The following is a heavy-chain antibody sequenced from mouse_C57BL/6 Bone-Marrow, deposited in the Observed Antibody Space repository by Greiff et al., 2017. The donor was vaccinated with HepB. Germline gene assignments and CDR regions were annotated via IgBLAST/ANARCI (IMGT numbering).Heavy chain of an antibody. J-gene: IGHJ2*01. CDR1: GFTFSSYA. CDR2: ISDGGSYT. Sequence: EVMLVESGGGLVKPGGSLKLSCAASGFTFSSYAMSWVRQTPEKRLEWVATISDGGSYTYYPDNVKGRFTISRDNAKNNLYLQMSHLKSEDTAMYYCAREGIFPYFDYWGQGTTLTVSS. CDR3: AREGIFPYFDY. V-gene: IGHV5-4*01.